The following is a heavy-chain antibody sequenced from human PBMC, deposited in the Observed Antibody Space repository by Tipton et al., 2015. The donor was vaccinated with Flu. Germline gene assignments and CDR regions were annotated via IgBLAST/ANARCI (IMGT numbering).Heavy chain of an antibody. CDR1: GVSISTEGYF. V-gene: IGHV4-31*03. CDR2: IYHNGIT. D-gene: IGHD3-10*01. Sequence: TLSLTCTVSGVSISTEGYFWSWIRQHPGEGLEWIGYIYHNGITHYNTSLRSRATISVDTSKNQFSLNLRSVTAADTAVYYCARQYYGSGSYQRYFDYWGQGTLVTVSS. CDR3: ARQYYGSGSYQRYFDY. J-gene: IGHJ4*02.